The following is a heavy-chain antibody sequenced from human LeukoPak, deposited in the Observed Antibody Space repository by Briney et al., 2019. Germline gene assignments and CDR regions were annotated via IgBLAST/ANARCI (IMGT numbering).Heavy chain of an antibody. V-gene: IGHV3-30*04. CDR2: ISYDGSNK. CDR3: ATSSRQVGDAFDI. J-gene: IGHJ3*02. CDR1: GFIFSSYA. Sequence: GGSLRLSCAASGFIFSSYAMHWVRRAPGKGLEWVALISYDGSNKYYADSVKGRFTISRDNSKNTLYLQMNSLEFDDTAVYYCATSSRQVGDAFDIWGQGAMVTVAS.